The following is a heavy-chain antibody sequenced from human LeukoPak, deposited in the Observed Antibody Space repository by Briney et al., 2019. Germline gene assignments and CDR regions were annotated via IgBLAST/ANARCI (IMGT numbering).Heavy chain of an antibody. J-gene: IGHJ4*02. Sequence: GGSLRLSCAASGFTLNNYAMHWVRQAPGKGLEWVAVISYDGSNKYYADSVRGRFTISRDNSKNTLYLQMNSLRAEDTAVYYCARGARSVSSGHFDYWGQGTLVTVSS. CDR2: ISYDGSNK. D-gene: IGHD6-19*01. CDR3: ARGARSVSSGHFDY. CDR1: GFTLNNYA. V-gene: IGHV3-30-3*01.